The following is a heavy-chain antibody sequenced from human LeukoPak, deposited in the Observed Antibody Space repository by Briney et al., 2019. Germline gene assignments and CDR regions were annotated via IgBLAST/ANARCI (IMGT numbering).Heavy chain of an antibody. Sequence: GGSLRLSCAASGFTFSDYYMSWIRQAPGKGLEWVSYISSSGSTIYYADSVKGRFTISRDNAKTSLYLQMNSLRAEDTAVYYCARERIFSGYNYGMDVWGQGTTVTVPS. V-gene: IGHV3-11*01. CDR3: ARERIFSGYNYGMDV. J-gene: IGHJ6*02. CDR1: GFTFSDYY. CDR2: ISSSGSTI.